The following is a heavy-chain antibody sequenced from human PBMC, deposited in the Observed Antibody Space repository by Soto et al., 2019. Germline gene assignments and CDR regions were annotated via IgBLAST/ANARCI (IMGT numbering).Heavy chain of an antibody. J-gene: IGHJ4*02. CDR1: GYSFTSYW. Sequence: GESLKISCKGSGYSFTSYWIGWVRQMPGKGLEWMGIIYPGDSDTRYSPSFQGQVTISADKSISTAYLQWSSLKASDTAMYYCAMSGDIVVVPATIPGYFDYWGQGTLVTVSS. CDR3: AMSGDIVVVPATIPGYFDY. CDR2: IYPGDSDT. V-gene: IGHV5-51*01. D-gene: IGHD2-2*01.